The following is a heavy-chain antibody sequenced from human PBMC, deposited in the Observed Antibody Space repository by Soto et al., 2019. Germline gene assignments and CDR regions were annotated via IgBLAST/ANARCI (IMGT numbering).Heavy chain of an antibody. CDR3: AREPMVRAAHGFDI. CDR2: INPNSVGT. Sequence: QVQLVQSGAEVKKPGASVKVSCKASGYTFTGHYMHWVRQAPGQGLEWMGWINPNSVGTNYAQKFQGRVTMTRDTSISTAYMELSRLRPDDTAVYYCAREPMVRAAHGFDIWGQGTMVTVSS. CDR1: GYTFTGHY. J-gene: IGHJ3*02. V-gene: IGHV1-2*02. D-gene: IGHD3-10*01.